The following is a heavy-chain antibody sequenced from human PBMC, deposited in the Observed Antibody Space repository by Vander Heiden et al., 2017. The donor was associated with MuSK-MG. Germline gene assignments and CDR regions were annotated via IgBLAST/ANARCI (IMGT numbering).Heavy chain of an antibody. J-gene: IGHJ4*02. Sequence: QLQLQESGPGLVKPSETLSLTCTVSGGSLSSSRYYWGWIRQPPGKGLEWIGNIYYSGNTYYNPSLKSRVTISVDTSKNQFSLKLSSVTAADTAVYYCARAPTYGDYGYWGQGTLVTVSS. D-gene: IGHD4-17*01. CDR2: IYYSGNT. V-gene: IGHV4-39*01. CDR3: ARAPTYGDYGY. CDR1: GGSLSSSRYY.